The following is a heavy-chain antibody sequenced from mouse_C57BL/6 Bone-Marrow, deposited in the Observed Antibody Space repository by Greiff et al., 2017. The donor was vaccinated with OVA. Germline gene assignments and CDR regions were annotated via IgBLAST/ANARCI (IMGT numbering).Heavy chain of an antibody. J-gene: IGHJ2*01. D-gene: IGHD1-1*01. CDR3: ARHYYGSSYY. CDR2: ISSGGSYT. V-gene: IGHV5-6*01. CDR1: GFTFSIYG. Sequence: EVQVVESGGDLVKPGGSLKLSCAASGFTFSIYGLSWVRQTPDKRLEWVATISSGGSYTYYPDSVKGRFTISRDNAKNTLYLQMSSLKSEDTAMYYCARHYYGSSYYWGQGTTLTVSS.